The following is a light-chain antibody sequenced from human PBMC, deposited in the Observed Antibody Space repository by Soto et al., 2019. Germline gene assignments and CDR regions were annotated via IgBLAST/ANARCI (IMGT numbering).Light chain of an antibody. V-gene: IGLV2-14*01. CDR1: SSDVGGYNY. J-gene: IGLJ1*01. Sequence: QSALTQPASVSGSPGQSITISCTGTSSDVGGYNYVSWYQQHPGKAPKLMIYEVNNRPSGVSNRFSGSKSGNTASLTISGLQAEDEADYYCSSHSRSSSYVFGTGTKLTVL. CDR3: SSHSRSSSYV. CDR2: EVN.